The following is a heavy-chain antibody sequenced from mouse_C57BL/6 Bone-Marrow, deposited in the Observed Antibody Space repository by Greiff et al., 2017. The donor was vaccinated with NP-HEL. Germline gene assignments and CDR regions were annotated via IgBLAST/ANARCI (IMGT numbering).Heavy chain of an antibody. D-gene: IGHD2-1*01. CDR2: IHPNSGST. Sequence: QVQLQQPGAELVKPGASVKLSCKASGYTFTSYWMHWVKQRPGQGLEWIGMIHPNSGSTNYNEKFKSKATLTVDKSSSTAYMQLSILTSEDSSVYYCARLTLIYPMDYWGQGTSVTVSS. V-gene: IGHV1-64*01. CDR3: ARLTLIYPMDY. J-gene: IGHJ4*01. CDR1: GYTFTSYW.